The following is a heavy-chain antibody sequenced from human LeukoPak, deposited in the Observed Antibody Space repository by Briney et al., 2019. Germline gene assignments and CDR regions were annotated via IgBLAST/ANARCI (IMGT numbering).Heavy chain of an antibody. V-gene: IGHV3-53*01. CDR1: GFTVSSNY. CDR3: ARKKWEHEAFDI. J-gene: IGHJ3*02. CDR2: IYSGGST. D-gene: IGHD1-26*01. Sequence: GGSLRLSCAASGFTVSSNYMSWVRQAPGKGLEWVSVIYSGGSTYYADSVKGRFTISRDNSKNTLYPQMNSLRAEDTAVYYCARKKWEHEAFDIWGQGTMVTVSS.